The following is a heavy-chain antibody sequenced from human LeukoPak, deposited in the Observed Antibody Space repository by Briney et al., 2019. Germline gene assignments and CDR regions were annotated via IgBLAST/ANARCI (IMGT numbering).Heavy chain of an antibody. Sequence: ASVKVSCKASGYTFTSYAMHWVRQAPGQRLEWMGWINAGNGNTKYSQEFQGRVTMTRDTSISTAYMELSRLRSDDTAVYYCASLLRFLGDGYWGQGTLVTVSS. CDR3: ASLLRFLGDGY. V-gene: IGHV1-3*01. CDR1: GYTFTSYA. CDR2: INAGNGNT. J-gene: IGHJ4*02. D-gene: IGHD3-3*01.